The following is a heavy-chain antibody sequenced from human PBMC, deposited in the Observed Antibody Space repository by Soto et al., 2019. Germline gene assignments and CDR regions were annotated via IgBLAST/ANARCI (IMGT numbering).Heavy chain of an antibody. CDR1: GGSISSSSYY. J-gene: IGHJ4*02. Sequence: SETLSLTCTVSGGSISSSSYYWGWIRQPPGKGLEWIGNIYYSGSTYYNPSLKSRVTISVDTSKNQFSLKLSSVTAADTAVYYCARHRRGGWYPWGWGQGTLVTVSS. CDR2: IYYSGST. V-gene: IGHV4-39*01. D-gene: IGHD6-19*01. CDR3: ARHRRGGWYPWG.